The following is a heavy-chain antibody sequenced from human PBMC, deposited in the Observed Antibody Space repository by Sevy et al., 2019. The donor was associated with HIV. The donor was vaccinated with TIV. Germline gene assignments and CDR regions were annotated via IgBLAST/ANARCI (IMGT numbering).Heavy chain of an antibody. V-gene: IGHV1-2*06. J-gene: IGHJ4*02. D-gene: IGHD1-26*01. CDR3: AREAGSTYYGLIDF. CDR2: INPKSGGT. CDR1: GYTFTDNY. Sequence: ASVKVSCRASGYTFTDNYVHWVRQAPGHGLEWMGRINPKSGGTKYAQNFQGRFTMTRDTSISTAYMEVTRLRFDDTALYYCAREAGSTYYGLIDFWGQGSLVTVSS.